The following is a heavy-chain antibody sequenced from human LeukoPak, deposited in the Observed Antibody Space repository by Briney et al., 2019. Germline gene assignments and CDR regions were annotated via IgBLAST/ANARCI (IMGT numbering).Heavy chain of an antibody. Sequence: GGSLRLSCEVSGFPFTLYNMNWVRQAPGKGLEWLSYISSSTNTIYYADSVKGRFTISRDNAKNSLYLQMNGLRAEDTAVYYCARELNGYGYYFFDYWGPGTLVTVSS. CDR3: ARELNGYGYYFFDY. CDR1: GFPFTLYN. V-gene: IGHV3-48*04. J-gene: IGHJ4*02. D-gene: IGHD3-16*01. CDR2: ISSSTNTI.